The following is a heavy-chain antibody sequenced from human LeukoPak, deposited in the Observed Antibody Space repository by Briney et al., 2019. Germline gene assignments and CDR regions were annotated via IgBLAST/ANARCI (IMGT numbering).Heavy chain of an antibody. CDR2: ISWNSDNI. D-gene: IGHD1-1*01. CDR3: ARASNRNSINFDY. CDR1: GFTFDDYA. J-gene: IGHJ4*02. Sequence: PGGSLRLSCVASGFTFDDYAMHWVRQAPGKGLEWVSGISWNSDNIVYADSVKGRFTISRDNAKNTLYLQMNSLRPEDTAVYYCARASNRNSINFDYWGQGTLVTVSS. V-gene: IGHV3-9*01.